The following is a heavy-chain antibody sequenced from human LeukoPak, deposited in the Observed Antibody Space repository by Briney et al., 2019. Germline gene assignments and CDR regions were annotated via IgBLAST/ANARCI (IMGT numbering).Heavy chain of an antibody. Sequence: PSETLSLTCTVSGGSISSSSYYWAWIRQPPGKGLEWIGTIYYSGSTYYNPSLKSRVTISVDTSKNQFSLKLSSVTAADTAVYYCARFLDNLFHFDYWGQGTLVTVSS. V-gene: IGHV4-39*07. CDR3: ARFLDNLFHFDY. D-gene: IGHD2-21*01. CDR1: GGSISSSSYY. CDR2: IYYSGST. J-gene: IGHJ4*02.